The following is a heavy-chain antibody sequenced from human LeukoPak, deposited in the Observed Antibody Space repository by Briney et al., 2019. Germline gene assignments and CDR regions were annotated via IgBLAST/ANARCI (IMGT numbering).Heavy chain of an antibody. V-gene: IGHV4-59*01. Sequence: PSETLSLTCTVSGGSISNYYWSWIRQPPGKGLEWIGYIYYSGSTDYNPSLKSRVTISVDTSKNQFSLKLSSVTAADTAVYYCARVGGTNYYYYGMDVWGQGTTVTVSS. CDR1: GGSISNYY. CDR2: IYYSGST. CDR3: ARVGGTNYYYYGMDV. D-gene: IGHD1-26*01. J-gene: IGHJ6*02.